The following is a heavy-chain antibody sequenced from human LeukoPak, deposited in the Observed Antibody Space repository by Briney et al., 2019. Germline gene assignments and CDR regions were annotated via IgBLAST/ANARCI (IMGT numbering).Heavy chain of an antibody. Sequence: GGSLRLSCAAAGFFLSDYSMNWVRQAPGRGLEWVSYISSSSHFIHYADSLKGRFTISRDNAKNSLSLQMNSLRVEDTAVYYCARDGSTSSDWYFDLWGRGTMVTVSS. J-gene: IGHJ2*01. CDR3: ARDGSTSSDWYFDL. CDR1: GFFLSDYS. V-gene: IGHV3-21*01. CDR2: ISSSSHFI. D-gene: IGHD6-6*01.